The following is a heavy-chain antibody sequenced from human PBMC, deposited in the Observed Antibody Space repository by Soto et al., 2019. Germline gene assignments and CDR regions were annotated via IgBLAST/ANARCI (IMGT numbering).Heavy chain of an antibody. V-gene: IGHV4-59*01. D-gene: IGHD6-13*01. CDR3: ARDVRSSSWYSWFDP. J-gene: IGHJ5*02. CDR1: GGSTSSYY. Sequence: SETLSLTCTVSGGSTSSYYWSWIRQPPGKGLEWIGYIYYSGSTNYNPSLKSRVTISVDTSKNQFSLKLSSVTAADTAVYYCARDVRSSSWYSWFDPWGQGTLVTVSS. CDR2: IYYSGST.